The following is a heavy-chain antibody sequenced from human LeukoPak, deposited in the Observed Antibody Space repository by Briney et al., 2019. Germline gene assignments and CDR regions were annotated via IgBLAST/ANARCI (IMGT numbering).Heavy chain of an antibody. J-gene: IGHJ4*02. CDR2: IYYSGRT. V-gene: IGHV4-31*03. CDR3: AKGDRDYVENFDY. Sequence: SQTLSLTCTVSGGSLSSGGYYWSSIRHHPGTGLEWIGYIYYSGRTSYNPSLKSRVTISVDTSKNQFALELSSVTAADTSVYYCAKGDRDYVENFDYWGRGNLVSVPS. CDR1: GGSLSSGGYY. D-gene: IGHD4-17*01.